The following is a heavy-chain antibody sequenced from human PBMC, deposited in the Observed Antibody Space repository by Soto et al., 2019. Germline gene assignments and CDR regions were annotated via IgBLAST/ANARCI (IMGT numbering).Heavy chain of an antibody. V-gene: IGHV2-70*11. CDR2: IDWDDDK. CDR3: ARIRRGSYYDSSGYYGYYFEY. Sequence: SGPTLVNPTQTLTLTCTFSGFSLSTNGMCVSWIRQPPGKALEWLARIDWDDDKYYSTSLKTRLTISKDTSKNQVVLTMTNVDPVDTATYYCARIRRGSYYDSSGYYGYYFEYWGQGPLVTVSS. CDR1: GFSLSTNGMC. J-gene: IGHJ4*02. D-gene: IGHD3-22*01.